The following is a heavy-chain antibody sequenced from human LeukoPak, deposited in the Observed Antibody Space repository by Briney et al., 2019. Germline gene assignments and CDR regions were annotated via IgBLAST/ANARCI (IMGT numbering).Heavy chain of an antibody. D-gene: IGHD3-22*01. J-gene: IGHJ4*02. CDR2: IWYDGSNK. Sequence: GGSLRLSCAASGFTFSSYGMHWVRQAPGKGLEWVAVIWYDGSNKYYADSVKGRFTISRDNSKNTLYLQMNSLRAEDTAVYYCAKRRQLDYYDSSDYWGQGTLVTVSS. CDR1: GFTFSSYG. V-gene: IGHV3-33*06. CDR3: AKRRQLDYYDSSDY.